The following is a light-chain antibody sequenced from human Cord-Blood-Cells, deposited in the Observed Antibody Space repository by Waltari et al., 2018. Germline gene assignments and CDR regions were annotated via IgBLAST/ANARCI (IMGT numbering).Light chain of an antibody. Sequence: QSVLTQPPSASGTPGQRVTISCSGSSSNIGSNYVYCYQQPPGTAPKPLIYRNNQRPSGVPDRFSGSKSGTSASLAISGLRSEDEADYYCAAWDDSLRGGVFGGGTKLTVL. J-gene: IGLJ2*01. CDR2: RNN. V-gene: IGLV1-47*01. CDR1: SSNIGSNY. CDR3: AAWDDSLRGGV.